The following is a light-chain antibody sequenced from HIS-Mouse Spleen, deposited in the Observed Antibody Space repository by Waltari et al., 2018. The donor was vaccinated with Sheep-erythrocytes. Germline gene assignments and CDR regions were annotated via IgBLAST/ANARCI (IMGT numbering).Light chain of an antibody. CDR3: CSYAGSYNHV. CDR1: SSDVGGYNL. CDR2: DVS. J-gene: IGLJ1*01. Sequence: QSALTQPRSVSESPGQSVTISCTGTSSDVGGYNLVSWYQQHPGKAPKLMIYDVSKRPSGVPDRFSGSKSGNTASLTISGLQAEDEADYYCCSYAGSYNHVFATGTKVTVL. V-gene: IGLV2-11*01.